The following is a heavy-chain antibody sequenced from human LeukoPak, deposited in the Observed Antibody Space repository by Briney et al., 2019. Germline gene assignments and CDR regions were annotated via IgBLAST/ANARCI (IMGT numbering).Heavy chain of an antibody. J-gene: IGHJ4*02. CDR1: GFTFSTYT. CDR3: ARGSAAVLFDY. CDR2: ISSSSSYI. Sequence: GGSLRLSCSASGFTFSTYTMHWVRQAPGKGLEWVSSISSSSSYIYYADSVKGRFTISRDNAKNSLYLQMNSLRAEDTAVYYCARGSAAVLFDYWGQGTLVTVSS. D-gene: IGHD6-13*01. V-gene: IGHV3-21*01.